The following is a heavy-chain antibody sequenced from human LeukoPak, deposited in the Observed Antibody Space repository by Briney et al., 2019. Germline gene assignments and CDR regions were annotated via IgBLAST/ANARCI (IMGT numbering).Heavy chain of an antibody. CDR1: GGTISTTTYY. V-gene: IGHV4-39*06. CDR2: VYYSGST. Sequence: SETLSLTCTVSGGTISTTTYYWGWIRQPPGKGLEWIGSVYYSGSTYYNSALKSRLTILVDTSNNQFPLTLSSVTAADTAVYYCARSHPSSGYYPLMDSWGQGTLLTVSS. CDR3: ARSHPSSGYYPLMDS. J-gene: IGHJ4*02. D-gene: IGHD3-22*01.